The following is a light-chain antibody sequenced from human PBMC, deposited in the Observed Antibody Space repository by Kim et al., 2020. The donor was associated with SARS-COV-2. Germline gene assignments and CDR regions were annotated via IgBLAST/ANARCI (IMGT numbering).Light chain of an antibody. V-gene: IGLV7-46*01. CDR1: TGAVTFDHY. CDR3: LLSYSGVVV. Sequence: PEGTVILTCGSSTGAVTFDHYPYWFQQKPGQAPRTLIYDTHHKHSWTPVRFSGSLLGGKAALTLSGAQAEDEADYFCLLSYSGVVVFGGGTKVTVL. CDR2: DTH. J-gene: IGLJ2*01.